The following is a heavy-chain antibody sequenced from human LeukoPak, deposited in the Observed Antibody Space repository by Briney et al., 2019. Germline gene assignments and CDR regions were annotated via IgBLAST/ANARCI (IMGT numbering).Heavy chain of an antibody. D-gene: IGHD6-19*01. J-gene: IGHJ6*02. CDR1: GFTFSSYG. CDR3: AKDKIAVASPGYGMDV. Sequence: PGGSLRLSCAASGFTFSSYGMHWVRQAPGKGLEWVAVISYDGSSKYYADSVKGRFTISRDNSKNTLYLQMNSLRAEDTAVYYCAKDKIAVASPGYGMDVWGQGTTVTVSS. CDR2: ISYDGSSK. V-gene: IGHV3-30*18.